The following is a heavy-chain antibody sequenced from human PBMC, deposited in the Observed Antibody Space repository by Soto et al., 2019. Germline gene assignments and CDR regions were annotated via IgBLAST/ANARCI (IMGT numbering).Heavy chain of an antibody. V-gene: IGHV1-2*02. D-gene: IGHD3-10*01. CDR1: GYPFTDLY. CDR2: IDPRSGAS. Sequence: XSVKVSCKPSGYPFTDLYIHWVRQAPGLGLEWMGWIDPRSGASRKTQRFQGRFTMTRDTSTNTVYMELSSLRSDDTAVYFCERDNYGPLDYWGQGTLVTVSS. J-gene: IGHJ4*02. CDR3: ERDNYGPLDY.